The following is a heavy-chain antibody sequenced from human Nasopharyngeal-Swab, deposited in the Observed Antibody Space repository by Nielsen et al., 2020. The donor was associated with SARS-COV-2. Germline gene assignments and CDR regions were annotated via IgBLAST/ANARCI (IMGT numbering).Heavy chain of an antibody. CDR1: GFTFSSYS. J-gene: IGHJ6*02. CDR3: ARVSGTQSIYYYYGMDV. D-gene: IGHD1-1*01. V-gene: IGHV3-21*01. Sequence: GESLKISCAASGFTFSSYSMNWVRQAPGKGLEWVSSISSSSSYIYYADSVKGRFTISRGNAKNSLYLQMNSLRAEDTAVYYCARVSGTQSIYYYYGMDVWGQGTTVPSP. CDR2: ISSSSSYI.